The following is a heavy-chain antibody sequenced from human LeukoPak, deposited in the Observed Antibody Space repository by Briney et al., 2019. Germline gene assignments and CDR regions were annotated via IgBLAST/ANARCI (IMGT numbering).Heavy chain of an antibody. CDR3: ARHPHYYDSSGQLDY. V-gene: IGHV5-51*01. D-gene: IGHD3-22*01. CDR1: GYSFTSYC. J-gene: IGHJ4*02. Sequence: GASLKISCKGSGYSFTSYCIWWVRQMPGKGLEWMGIIYPGDSDTRYSPSFQGQVTISADKSISTAYLQWSSLKASDTAMYYCARHPHYYDSSGQLDYWGQGTLATVSS. CDR2: IYPGDSDT.